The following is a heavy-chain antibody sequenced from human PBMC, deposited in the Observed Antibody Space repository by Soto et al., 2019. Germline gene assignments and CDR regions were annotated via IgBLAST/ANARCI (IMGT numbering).Heavy chain of an antibody. CDR2: IWYGGSNE. J-gene: IGHJ6*02. D-gene: IGHD6-13*01. Sequence: QVQLVESGGGVVQSGRSLRLSCAASGFTFSSYAIHWVRQAPGKGLEWVAVIWYGGSNEYYADSVKGRFTISRDNSKNTLYLQMNSLRAEDTAVYYCAINSRNDRGGMDVWGQGTTVTVSS. CDR3: AINSRNDRGGMDV. CDR1: GFTFSSYA. V-gene: IGHV3-33*01.